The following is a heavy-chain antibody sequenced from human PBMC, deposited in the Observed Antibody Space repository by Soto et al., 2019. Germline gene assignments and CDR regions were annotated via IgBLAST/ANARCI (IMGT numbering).Heavy chain of an antibody. J-gene: IGHJ4*02. Sequence: RWLRQAPGKGLEWFGFIRTKTFGGTTEYAASVKGRFIISRDESQSVAYLQMNNLTFEDTAVYYCSIDTKYSYYYEAGHWGQGTLVTVS. V-gene: IGHV3-49*02. CDR2: IRTKTFGGTT. D-gene: IGHD4-4*01. CDR3: SIDTKYSYYYEAGH.